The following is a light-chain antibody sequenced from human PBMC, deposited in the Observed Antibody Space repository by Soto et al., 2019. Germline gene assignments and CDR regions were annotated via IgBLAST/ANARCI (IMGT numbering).Light chain of an antibody. CDR1: NIGSKS. CDR2: DDS. J-gene: IGLJ1*01. Sequence: SYALTQPPSVSVAPGQTARITCGGNNIGSKSVHWYQQKPGQAPVLVVYDDSDPPSGTPARFSGSNSGNTATLTISRVEAGDEADYYCQVWDSSSHHYVFGTGTKVTVL. V-gene: IGLV3-21*02. CDR3: QVWDSSSHHYV.